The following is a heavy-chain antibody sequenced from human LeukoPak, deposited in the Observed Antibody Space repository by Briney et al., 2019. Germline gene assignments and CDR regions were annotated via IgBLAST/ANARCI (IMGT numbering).Heavy chain of an antibody. CDR2: ISSSSSYI. D-gene: IGHD6-19*01. CDR3: AKDGLGYSSGWTQYFQH. CDR1: GFTFSSYS. V-gene: IGHV3-21*01. Sequence: GSLGLSCAASGFTFSSYSMNWVRQAPGKGLEWVSSISSSSSYIYYADSVKGRFTISRDNAKNSLYLQMNSLRAEDTAVYYCAKDGLGYSSGWTQYFQHWGQGTLVTVSS. J-gene: IGHJ1*01.